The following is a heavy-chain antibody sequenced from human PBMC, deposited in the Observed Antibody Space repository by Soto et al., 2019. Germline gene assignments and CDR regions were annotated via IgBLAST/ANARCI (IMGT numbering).Heavy chain of an antibody. CDR2: INHSGST. J-gene: IGHJ3*02. V-gene: IGHV4-34*01. CDR1: GGSFSGYY. D-gene: IGHD3-3*01. Sequence: SETLSLTYAVYGGSFSGYYWSWIRQPPGKGLEWIGEINHSGSTNYNPSLKSRVTISVDTSKNQFSLKLSSVTAADTAVYYCAAALKSDFWSGYDDAFDIWGQGTMVTVSS. CDR3: AAALKSDFWSGYDDAFDI.